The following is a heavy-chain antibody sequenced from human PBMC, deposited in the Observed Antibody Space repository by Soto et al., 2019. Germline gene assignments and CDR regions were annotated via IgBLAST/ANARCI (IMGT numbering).Heavy chain of an antibody. CDR2: ISHSGNT. CDR1: GGSISSGGYF. V-gene: IGHV4-31*03. J-gene: IGHJ5*02. D-gene: IGHD3-10*01. Sequence: QVQLQESGPGLVKPSQTLFLTCTVSGGSISSGGYFWSWIRQHPGKGLEWIGYISHSGNTYYSPPLRSRATKSADTSKNQFSLNLNSVTAADTAMYYCAGAHDCGSGTYWFDPWGQGTLVTVSS. CDR3: AGAHDCGSGTYWFDP.